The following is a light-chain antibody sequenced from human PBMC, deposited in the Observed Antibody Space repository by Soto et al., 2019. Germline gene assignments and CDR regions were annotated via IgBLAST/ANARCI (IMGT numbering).Light chain of an antibody. V-gene: IGKV1-5*01. CDR2: DAS. J-gene: IGKJ1*01. CDR3: QQYHNYPRT. Sequence: DIQMTQSPSTLSGSVGDRVTITSRASQSISSWLAWYQHKPGKAPKFLIYDASSLESGVPSRFSGSGSGTEFTLTISNLQPDDFATYFCQQYHNYPRTFGQGTKVDIK. CDR1: QSISSW.